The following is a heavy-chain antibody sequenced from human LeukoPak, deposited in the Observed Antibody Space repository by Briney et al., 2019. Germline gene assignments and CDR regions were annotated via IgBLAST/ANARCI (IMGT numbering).Heavy chain of an antibody. CDR2: MNPNSGNT. Sequence: VASVKVSCKASGYTFTSYDINWVRQATGQGLEWMGWMNPNSGNTGYAQKFQGRVTMTRNTSISTAYMELSSLRSEDTAVYYCARGTGYCSGGSCYKGGWYYGMDVWGQGTTVTVS. CDR3: ARGTGYCSGGSCYKGGWYYGMDV. V-gene: IGHV1-8*01. D-gene: IGHD2-15*01. J-gene: IGHJ6*02. CDR1: GYTFTSYD.